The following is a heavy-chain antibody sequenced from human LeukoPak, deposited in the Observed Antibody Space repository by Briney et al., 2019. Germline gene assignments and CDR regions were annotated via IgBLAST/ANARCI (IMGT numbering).Heavy chain of an antibody. J-gene: IGHJ4*02. CDR1: GGSISSYF. CDR3: ARGIGGRAFDY. D-gene: IGHD6-6*01. CDR2: IYTSGST. V-gene: IGHV4-4*07. Sequence: SETLSLTCTVSGGSISSYFWSWIRQPAGKGLEWIGRIYTSGSTNYNPSLKSRVTTSVDTSKKQFSLKLTSVTAADTAVYYCARGIGGRAFDYWGQGTLVSVSS.